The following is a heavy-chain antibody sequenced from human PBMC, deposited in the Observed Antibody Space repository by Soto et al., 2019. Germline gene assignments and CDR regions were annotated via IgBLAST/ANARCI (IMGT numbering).Heavy chain of an antibody. CDR3: ASGPCSTSEFDY. V-gene: IGHV1-18*01. CDR1: GYTFTTYG. D-gene: IGHD6-13*01. Sequence: GASVKVSCKASGYTFTTYGISWVRQAPGQGLEWMGWIIANFGKANYAQKFQGRVTMTADTSTSTAYMELRSLRSEDTAVYYCASGPCSTSEFDYWGQGTLVTVSS. J-gene: IGHJ4*02. CDR2: IIANFGKA.